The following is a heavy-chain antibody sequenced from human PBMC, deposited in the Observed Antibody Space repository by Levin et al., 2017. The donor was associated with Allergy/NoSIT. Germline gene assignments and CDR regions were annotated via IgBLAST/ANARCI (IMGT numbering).Heavy chain of an antibody. CDR1: GGSITTNDYY. CDR2: IFYDGNT. D-gene: IGHD2-15*01. Sequence: SETLSLTCTVSGGSITTNDYYWGWIRQPPGKGLEWIGAIFYDGNTFYNPPLKSRVTITVDTSKNQFSMSLTSVTAADTATYFCARREVVSLYFDLWGQGTLVAVSS. CDR3: ARREVVSLYFDL. V-gene: IGHV4-39*01. J-gene: IGHJ4*02.